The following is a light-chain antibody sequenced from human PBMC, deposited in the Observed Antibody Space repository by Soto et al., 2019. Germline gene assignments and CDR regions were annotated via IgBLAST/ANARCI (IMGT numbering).Light chain of an antibody. CDR3: QQRTNWPALT. CDR2: DAS. J-gene: IGKJ4*01. CDR1: QSINSY. V-gene: IGKV3-11*01. Sequence: EIVLTQSPATLYLSPGERATLSCRASQSINSYLAWYQQKPGQAPRLLIYDASNRATGISARFSGSGSGTDFTLTISSLEPEDFAVYYCQQRTNWPALTFGGGTKVEIK.